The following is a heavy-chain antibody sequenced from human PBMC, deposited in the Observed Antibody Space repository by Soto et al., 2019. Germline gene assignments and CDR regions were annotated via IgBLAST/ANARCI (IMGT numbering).Heavy chain of an antibody. CDR2: ISSNGGST. CDR3: ARDRYCSGGSCYSAAPWNYYYYMEV. D-gene: IGHD2-15*01. V-gene: IGHV3-64*01. J-gene: IGHJ6*03. Sequence: EVQLVESGGGLVQPGWSLRLSCAASGFTFSSYAMHWVRQAPGKGLEYVSAISSNGGSTYYAKSVKGRFTISRDNSKNTRYLQMGSLRAEDMAVYYCARDRYCSGGSCYSAAPWNYYYYMEVWGKGTTVTVSS. CDR1: GFTFSSYA.